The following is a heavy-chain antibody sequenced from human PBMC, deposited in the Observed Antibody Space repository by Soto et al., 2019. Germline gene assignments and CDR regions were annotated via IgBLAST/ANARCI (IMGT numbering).Heavy chain of an antibody. D-gene: IGHD6-13*01. CDR3: ARDRGSSSWYEFDY. V-gene: IGHV1-18*01. Sequence: QVHLVQSGAEVKKPGASVKVSCKASGYTFTSYGISLVRQAPGQGLEWMGWTSAYNGNTNYAQMLQGRVTMTTDTSTSTAYMELRSLRSDDTAVYYCARDRGSSSWYEFDYWGQGTLVTVSS. CDR1: GYTFTSYG. J-gene: IGHJ4*02. CDR2: TSAYNGNT.